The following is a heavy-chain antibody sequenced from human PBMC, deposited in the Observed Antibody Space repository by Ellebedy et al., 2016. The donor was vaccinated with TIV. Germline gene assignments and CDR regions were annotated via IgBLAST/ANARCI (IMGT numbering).Heavy chain of an antibody. V-gene: IGHV3-7*01. CDR3: AGRHFDL. CDR1: GFIFSDYW. CDR2: IKEDGGEK. Sequence: GEFLKISXAASGFIFSDYWMHWVRQAPGKGLEWVANIKEDGGEKYYVDSVKGRFTISRDNTKNSLYLQMNSLRAEDTAVYFCAGRHFDLWGRGTLVTVSS. J-gene: IGHJ2*01.